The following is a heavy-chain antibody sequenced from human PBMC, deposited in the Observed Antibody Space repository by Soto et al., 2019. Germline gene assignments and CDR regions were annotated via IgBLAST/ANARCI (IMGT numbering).Heavy chain of an antibody. CDR1: GWNFSGYY. V-gene: IGHV4-34*01. Sequence: PSETLSLTCAVYGWNFSGYYWSWIRQPPGKGLEWIGEINHSGSTNYNPSLKSRVTISVDTSKNQFSLKLSSVTAADTAVYYCARRSSSQDYYFDYWGQGTLVTVSS. CDR3: ARRSSSQDYYFDY. J-gene: IGHJ4*02. CDR2: INHSGST. D-gene: IGHD6-13*01.